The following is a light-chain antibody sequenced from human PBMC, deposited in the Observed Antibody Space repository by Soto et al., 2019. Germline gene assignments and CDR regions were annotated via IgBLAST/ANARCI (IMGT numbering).Light chain of an antibody. V-gene: IGKV3-11*01. J-gene: IGKJ3*01. CDR2: DAS. CDR3: PQRSNWPPV. Sequence: EIVLTQSPATLSLSPGERATLSCRASQSVSKYLAWYQQKPGQAPRLLIYDASNRATGIPARFSGSGSGTDFTLTISSLEPDDFAVYYCPQRSNWPPVFGPGTKVDI. CDR1: QSVSKY.